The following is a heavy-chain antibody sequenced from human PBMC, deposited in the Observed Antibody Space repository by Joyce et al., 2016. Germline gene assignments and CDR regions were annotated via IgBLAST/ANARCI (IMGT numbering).Heavy chain of an antibody. D-gene: IGHD1-26*01. J-gene: IGHJ4*02. CDR3: ARDYYGESDY. V-gene: IGHV5-10-1*03. CDR2: IDPPDSYT. Sequence: EVQLVQSGAEVKKPGESLRISCKGSGYRFTNYWISWVRQMPGKGLEWMGRIDPPDSYTDYSPSLRGHVTISADKSISTAYLQWSSLKTSDTAMYYCARDYYGESDYWGQGTLVTVSS. CDR1: GYRFTNYW.